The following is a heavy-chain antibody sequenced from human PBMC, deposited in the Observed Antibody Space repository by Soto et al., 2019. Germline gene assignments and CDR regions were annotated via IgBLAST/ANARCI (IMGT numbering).Heavy chain of an antibody. D-gene: IGHD4-17*01. J-gene: IGHJ4*02. Sequence: GGSLRLSCAASGFTFSSYAMSWVRQAPGKGLEWVSAISGSGVSTYYADSVKGRFTISRDNSKNTLYLQMNSLRAEDTAVYYCAPLEDYGDYVNLGYWGQGTLVTVSS. CDR3: APLEDYGDYVNLGY. CDR1: GFTFSSYA. V-gene: IGHV3-23*01. CDR2: ISGSGVST.